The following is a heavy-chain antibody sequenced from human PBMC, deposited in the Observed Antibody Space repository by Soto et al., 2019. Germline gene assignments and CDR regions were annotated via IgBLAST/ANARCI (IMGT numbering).Heavy chain of an antibody. J-gene: IGHJ4*02. V-gene: IGHV5-51*01. Sequence: GESLKISCKASGYDFARTWIGWVRQLPGKGLDWLGIIYSGDSEIRYSPSFRGQVTFSVDMSISTAYLQWSSLKTSDIAIYYCARLVGAYDSYFDHWGQGTRGTVSS. CDR3: ARLVGAYDSYFDH. CDR1: GYDFARTW. CDR2: IYSGDSEI. D-gene: IGHD5-12*01.